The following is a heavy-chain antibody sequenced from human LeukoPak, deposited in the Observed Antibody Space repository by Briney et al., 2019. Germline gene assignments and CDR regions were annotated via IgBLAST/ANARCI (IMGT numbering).Heavy chain of an antibody. Sequence: PGGSLRLSCEASGFTFNNYVMTWVRQAPGKGLEWASSISASAAMTYYADSVKGRFTVSRDNSNNRLYLQMSGLTAADTAVYYCAKDRSIGTYYTFDHWGQGTLVTVSS. J-gene: IGHJ4*02. CDR3: AKDRSIGTYYTFDH. CDR1: GFTFNNYV. D-gene: IGHD1-26*01. CDR2: ISASAAMT. V-gene: IGHV3-23*01.